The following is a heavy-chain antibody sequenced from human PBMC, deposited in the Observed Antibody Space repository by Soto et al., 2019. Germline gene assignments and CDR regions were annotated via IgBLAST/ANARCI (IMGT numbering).Heavy chain of an antibody. V-gene: IGHV3-15*07. J-gene: IGHJ4*02. D-gene: IGHD3-16*01. CDR2: IKSKYNGEII. Sequence: EVQLVESGGGLVEPGGSLRLSCAGSAFSFSNAWLNWVRQAPGKGLEWVGRIKSKYNGEIIDYAAHVKGRFTISRDDSQNTVFLQMDSLKTEDTAVYYCAADLPDWGAYAFDYWGRGTLVTVSS. CDR3: AADLPDWGAYAFDY. CDR1: AFSFSNAW.